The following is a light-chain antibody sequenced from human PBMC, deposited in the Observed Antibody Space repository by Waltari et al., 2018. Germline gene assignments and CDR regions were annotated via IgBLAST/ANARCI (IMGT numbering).Light chain of an antibody. CDR3: SSHTSSVPHV. Sequence: QSALTQPASVSGSPGQSITISCTGPSNDVVGYGYVSWYQQYPGKAPKLIIYEVSYRPSGISTRFSGSKSGNTASLTISGLQAEDEADYYCSSHTSSVPHVFGTGTRVTVV. V-gene: IGLV2-14*01. CDR1: SNDVVGYGY. CDR2: EVS. J-gene: IGLJ1*01.